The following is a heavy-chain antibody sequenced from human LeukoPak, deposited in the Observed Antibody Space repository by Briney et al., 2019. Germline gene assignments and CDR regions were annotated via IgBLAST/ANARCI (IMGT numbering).Heavy chain of an antibody. V-gene: IGHV3-23*01. D-gene: IGHD3-10*01. CDR1: GFTFSTYA. J-gene: IGHJ4*02. CDR3: ADRPGEVAVPYDY. Sequence: GGSLRLSCAASGFTFSTYAMTWVRQAPGKGLEWVSLISRGGDVTYYADSVKGRFAISRDSSKNTLYLQMTSLRAEDTAVYYYADRPGEVAVPYDYWGQGTLVTVSS. CDR2: ISRGGDVT.